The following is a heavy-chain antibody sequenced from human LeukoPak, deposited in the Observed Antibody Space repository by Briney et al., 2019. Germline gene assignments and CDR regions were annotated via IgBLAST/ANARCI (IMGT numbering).Heavy chain of an antibody. V-gene: IGHV3-23*01. Sequence: GGSLRLSCEASGFTFSSYAMSWVRQAPGKGLEWVSTISGSGGRTYYADSVKGRFTISRDNYENTLHVQMNSLRAEDTAVYYCAKYVESSSWYTGVYWGQGTLVTVSS. CDR2: ISGSGGRT. CDR1: GFTFSSYA. D-gene: IGHD6-13*01. CDR3: AKYVESSSWYTGVY. J-gene: IGHJ4*02.